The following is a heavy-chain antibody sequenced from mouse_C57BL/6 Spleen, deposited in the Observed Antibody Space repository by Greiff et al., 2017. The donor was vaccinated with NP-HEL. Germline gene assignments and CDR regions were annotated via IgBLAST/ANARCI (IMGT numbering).Heavy chain of an antibody. J-gene: IGHJ2*01. Sequence: QVQLQQSGPELVKPGASVKISCKASGYAFSSSWMNWVKQRPGKGLEWIGRIYPGDGDTNYNGKFKGKATLTADKSSSTAYMQLSSQTSEDSAVYFCARDGNSNYFDYWGQGTTLTVSS. CDR3: ARDGNSNYFDY. CDR2: IYPGDGDT. CDR1: GYAFSSSW. D-gene: IGHD2-5*01. V-gene: IGHV1-82*01.